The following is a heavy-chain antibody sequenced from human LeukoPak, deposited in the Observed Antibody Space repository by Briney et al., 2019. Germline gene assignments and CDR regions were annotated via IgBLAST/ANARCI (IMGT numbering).Heavy chain of an antibody. Sequence: GGSLRLSCAASGFTFSSYWMNWVRQAPGKGLEWVANIKQDGSEKYYVDSVKGRFTISRDNAKNSLYLQINSLRAEDTAVYYCARNKVVGATFLDYWGQGTLVTVSS. CDR2: IKQDGSEK. CDR1: GFTFSSYW. J-gene: IGHJ4*02. CDR3: ARNKVVGATFLDY. V-gene: IGHV3-7*01. D-gene: IGHD1-26*01.